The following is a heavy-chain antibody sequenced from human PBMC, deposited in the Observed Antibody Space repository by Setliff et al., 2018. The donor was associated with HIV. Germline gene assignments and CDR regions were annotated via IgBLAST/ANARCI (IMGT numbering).Heavy chain of an antibody. D-gene: IGHD2-15*01. CDR1: GGSIRSDSYY. CDR2: IYSSGNT. J-gene: IGHJ4*02. V-gene: IGHV4-61*02. Sequence: SETLSLTCTVSGGSIRSDSYYWTWIRQPAGEGLEWIGRIYSSGNTNYNPSLKSRVTISLDTSQNQFSLKVTSVTAADTAVYYCAREPRVRGTLDFWGQGTLVTSPQ. CDR3: AREPRVRGTLDF.